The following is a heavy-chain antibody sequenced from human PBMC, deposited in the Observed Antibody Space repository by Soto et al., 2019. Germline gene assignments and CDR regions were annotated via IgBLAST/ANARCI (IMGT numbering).Heavy chain of an antibody. V-gene: IGHV4-34*01. CDR1: GGSFSGYY. CDR3: ARVPDGGDLLKSGAFDI. D-gene: IGHD2-21*02. Sequence: SETLSLTCAVYGGSFSGYYWSWIRQPPGKGLEWIGEINHSGSTNYNPSLKSRVTISVDTSKNQFSLKLSSVTAADTAVYYCARVPDGGDLLKSGAFDIWGQGTMVTVSS. CDR2: INHSGST. J-gene: IGHJ3*02.